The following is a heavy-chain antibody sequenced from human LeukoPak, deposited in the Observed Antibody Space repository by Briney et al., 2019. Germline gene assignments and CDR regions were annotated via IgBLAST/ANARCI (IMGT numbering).Heavy chain of an antibody. CDR1: GGSFSGYY. J-gene: IGHJ4*02. Sequence: PSETLSLTCAVYGGSFSGYYWSWIRQPPGKGLEWIGEINHSGSTNYNPSLKSRVTISVDTSKNQFSLKLSSVTAADTAVYYCARREYSSSSGLRYYFDYWGQGTLVTVSS. CDR3: ARREYSSSSGLRYYFDY. D-gene: IGHD6-6*01. CDR2: INHSGST. V-gene: IGHV4-34*01.